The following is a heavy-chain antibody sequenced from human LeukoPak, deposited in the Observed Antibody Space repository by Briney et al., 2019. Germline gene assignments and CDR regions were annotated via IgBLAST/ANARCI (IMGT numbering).Heavy chain of an antibody. CDR2: ISGSGGST. V-gene: IGHV3-23*01. CDR3: AKDEGYGSGSYAQFDY. D-gene: IGHD3-10*01. CDR1: GFTFSSHA. J-gene: IGHJ4*02. Sequence: GGSLRLSCVASGFTFSSHAMSWVRQAPGKGLEWVSAISGSGGSTYYADSVKGRFTISRDNSKNTLYLQMNRLRAEDTAVYYCAKDEGYGSGSYAQFDYWGQGTLVTVSS.